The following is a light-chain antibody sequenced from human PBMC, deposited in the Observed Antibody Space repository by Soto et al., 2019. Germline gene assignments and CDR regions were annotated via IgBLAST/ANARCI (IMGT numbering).Light chain of an antibody. J-gene: IGKJ4*01. CDR2: DAS. CDR1: QSVRNNY. V-gene: IGKV3-20*01. Sequence: EIVLTQSPRTLSLSRGERATLSCRTSQSVRNNYLAWYQQKPGQAPRLLIHDASSRATGIPDRFSGSGSGTDFTLIISRLEPEDFTVYYCQQCSSSPLTFGGGTKVDIK. CDR3: QQCSSSPLT.